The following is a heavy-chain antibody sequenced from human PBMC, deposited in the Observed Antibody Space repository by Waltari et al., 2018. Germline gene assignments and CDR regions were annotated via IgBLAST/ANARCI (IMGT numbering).Heavy chain of an antibody. Sequence: EVQLVESGGGLVKPGGSLRLSCAASGFTFSSYSMNWVRQAPGKGLEWVSSISSSSSYIYYADSVKGRFTISRDNAKNSLYLQMNSLRAEDTAVYYCVRDRGDCTNGVCTRGDYWGQGTLVTVSS. CDR2: ISSSSSYI. D-gene: IGHD2-8*01. V-gene: IGHV3-21*01. CDR3: VRDRGDCTNGVCTRGDY. J-gene: IGHJ4*02. CDR1: GFTFSSYS.